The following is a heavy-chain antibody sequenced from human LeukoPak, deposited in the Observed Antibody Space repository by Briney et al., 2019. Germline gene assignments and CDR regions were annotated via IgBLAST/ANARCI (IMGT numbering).Heavy chain of an antibody. V-gene: IGHV4-59*01. J-gene: IGHJ2*01. D-gene: IGHD2-21*01. Sequence: SETLSLTCTVSGGSISSYYWSWIRQPPGKGLEWIGYIYYSGSTNYNPSLKSRVTISVDTSKNQFSLKLSSVTAADTAVYYCARQHCEASICYWWYFDLWGRGTLVTVSS. CDR1: GGSISSYY. CDR3: ARQHCEASICYWWYFDL. CDR2: IYYSGST.